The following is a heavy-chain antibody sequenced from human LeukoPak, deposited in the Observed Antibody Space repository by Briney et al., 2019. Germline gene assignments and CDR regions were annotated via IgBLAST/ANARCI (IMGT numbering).Heavy chain of an antibody. V-gene: IGHV3-33*06. Sequence: GRSLRLSCAASGFTFSSYGMHWVRQAPGRGLEWVAVIWYDGSNKYYADSVKGRFTISRDNSKNTLYLQMNSLRAEDTAVYYCAKDSSSSSYWFDPRGQGTLVTVSS. D-gene: IGHD6-6*01. J-gene: IGHJ5*02. CDR1: GFTFSSYG. CDR2: IWYDGSNK. CDR3: AKDSSSSSYWFDP.